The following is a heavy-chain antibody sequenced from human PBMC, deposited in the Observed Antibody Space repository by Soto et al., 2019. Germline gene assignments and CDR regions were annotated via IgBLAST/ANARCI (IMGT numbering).Heavy chain of an antibody. CDR2: IYYSGNT. Sequence: PSEPLSLPCTVSGGSTSSDNYWSWIRQPPGKGLEWIGHIYYSGNTDYNPSLKSRLAISIDTSKNQFSLKLSSVTAADTAVYFCAREGGESSDGLYYFDSWGQGSLVTV. CDR3: AREGGESSDGLYYFDS. J-gene: IGHJ4*02. V-gene: IGHV4-30-4*01. D-gene: IGHD3-16*01. CDR1: GGSTSSDNY.